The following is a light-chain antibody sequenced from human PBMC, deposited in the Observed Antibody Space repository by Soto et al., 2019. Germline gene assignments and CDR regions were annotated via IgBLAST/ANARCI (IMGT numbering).Light chain of an antibody. CDR2: DTS. Sequence: EIVLTQSPATRSLSPGESATLSCRASQSIMNLLAWYQQRPGQAPRLLIYDTSNRATGVPARFSGSGSGTDFTLTISRLEPEDFAVYYCQQYGSSGTFGQGTKVDIK. CDR1: QSIMNL. V-gene: IGKV3-11*01. CDR3: QQYGSSGT. J-gene: IGKJ1*01.